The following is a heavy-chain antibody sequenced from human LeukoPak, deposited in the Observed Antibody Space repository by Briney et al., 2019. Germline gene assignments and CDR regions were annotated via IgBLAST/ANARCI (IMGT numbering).Heavy chain of an antibody. J-gene: IGHJ5*01. CDR3: AKRGYERGGFDF. D-gene: IGHD2-15*01. CDR2: ISGSGVST. V-gene: IGHV3-23*01. CDR1: GFTFTSYD. Sequence: GGSLRLSCAASGFTFTSYDMSWVRQAPGKGLEWVSGISGSGVSTYYADSVKGRFTISRDNSKNTLYLQVSSLSAGDTAVYYCAKRGYERGGFDFWGQGTLVTVSS.